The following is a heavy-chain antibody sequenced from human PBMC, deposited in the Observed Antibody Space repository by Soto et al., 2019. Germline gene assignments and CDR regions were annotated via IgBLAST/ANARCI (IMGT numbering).Heavy chain of an antibody. CDR2: IYTGGTT. J-gene: IGHJ4*02. V-gene: IGHV3-53*01. Sequence: PGGSLRLSCAASGLIVNYNYMSWVRQAPGKGLEWVSVIYTGGTTHYADSVKGRFTVSRDKSKNTLYLQMDSLRPEDTAVYYCARVEDGDFLDYWGQGSLVTVSS. CDR3: ARVEDGDFLDY. D-gene: IGHD4-17*01. CDR1: GLIVNYNY.